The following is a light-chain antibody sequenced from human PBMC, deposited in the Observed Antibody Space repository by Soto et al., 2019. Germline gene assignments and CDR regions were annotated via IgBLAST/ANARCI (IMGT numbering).Light chain of an antibody. J-gene: IGKJ3*01. CDR1: QSVSSNY. CDR3: QQYGSSPRFT. CDR2: GAS. Sequence: EFVLTQSPGTLSLSPGERATLSCRASQSVSSNYLAWYQQKPGQAPRLLIYGASSRATGIPDRFSGSGSGTDFTLTISRLEPEDFAVDYCQQYGSSPRFTFGPGTKVDIK. V-gene: IGKV3-20*01.